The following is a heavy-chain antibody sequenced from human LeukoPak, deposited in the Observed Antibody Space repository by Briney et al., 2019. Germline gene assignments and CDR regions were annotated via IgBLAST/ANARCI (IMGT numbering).Heavy chain of an antibody. CDR1: GFTFSSYA. CDR3: AREFRGSGSYYNNDYYYYMDV. CDR2: ISYDGSNK. Sequence: GGSLRLSCAASGFTFSSYAMHWVRQAPGKGLEWVAFISYDGSNKYHADSVKGRFTISRDNSKNTLYLQMNSLRAEDTAVYYCAREFRGSGSYYNNDYYYYMDVWGKGTTVTISS. D-gene: IGHD3-10*01. V-gene: IGHV3-30*04. J-gene: IGHJ6*03.